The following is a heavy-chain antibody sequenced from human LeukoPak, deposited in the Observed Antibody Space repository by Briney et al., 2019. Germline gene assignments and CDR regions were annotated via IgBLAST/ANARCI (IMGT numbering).Heavy chain of an antibody. CDR1: GYSISSGYY. CDR3: ASLGGGEGLVPNFDY. V-gene: IGHV4-38-2*02. Sequence: SETLSLTCTVSGYSISSGYYWGWIRQPPGKGLEWIGSIYYSGSTYYNPSLKSRVTISVDTSKNQFSLKLSSVTAADTAVYYCASLGGGEGLVPNFDYWGQGTLVTVSS. J-gene: IGHJ4*02. D-gene: IGHD3-10*01. CDR2: IYYSGST.